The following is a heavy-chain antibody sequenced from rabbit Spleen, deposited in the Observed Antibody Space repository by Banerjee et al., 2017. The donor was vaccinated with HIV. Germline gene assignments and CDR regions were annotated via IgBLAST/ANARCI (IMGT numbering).Heavy chain of an antibody. CDR1: GFTLSSYW. CDR3: ARNLAL. J-gene: IGHJ4*01. Sequence: LEESGGGLVQPEGSLALTCTASGFTLSSYWMSWVRQAPGTGLEWIGCIYNGDGSTYYANWVNGRFTISKTSSTTVTLQMTGLTAADTATYFCARNLALWGPGTLVTVS. V-gene: IGHV1S45*01. D-gene: IGHD5-1*01. CDR2: IYNGDGST.